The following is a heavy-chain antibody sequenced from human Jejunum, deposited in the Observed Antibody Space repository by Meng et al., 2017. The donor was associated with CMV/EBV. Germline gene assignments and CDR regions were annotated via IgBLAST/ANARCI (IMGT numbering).Heavy chain of an antibody. CDR3: ARENSGYDY. J-gene: IGHJ4*02. CDR1: GGSISNYY. V-gene: IGHV4-4*07. CDR2: IYASGST. Sequence: LLLEPGPGLVESSENPSLVCTGSGGSISNYYWSWLRPPAGKGLERIGGIYASGSTHYNPSLKSRVTMSEDTAKNQFSQKLSSATAADTTVYYCARENSGYDYWGQGTLVTVSS. D-gene: IGHD5-12*01.